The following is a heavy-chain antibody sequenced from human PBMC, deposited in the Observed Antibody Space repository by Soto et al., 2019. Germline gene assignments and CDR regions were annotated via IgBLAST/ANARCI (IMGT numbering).Heavy chain of an antibody. Sequence: QVQLVESGGGVVQPGGSLRLSCAASGLTFSSFAMHWVRQAPGKGLAWLAFISYDGSHKYYADSVKGRFTISRDNSMNTLYLQMISLRAEDTAVYYCARDYYYDSRGYFDSWGQGTLVSVSS. J-gene: IGHJ5*01. D-gene: IGHD3-22*01. CDR2: ISYDGSHK. CDR1: GLTFSSFA. CDR3: ARDYYYDSRGYFDS. V-gene: IGHV3-30-3*01.